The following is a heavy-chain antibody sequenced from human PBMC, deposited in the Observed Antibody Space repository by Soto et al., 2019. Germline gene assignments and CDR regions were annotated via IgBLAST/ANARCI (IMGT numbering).Heavy chain of an antibody. CDR1: GFTFSSYA. V-gene: IGHV3-23*01. CDR2: ISGSGGST. CDR3: AKDSGSSWYFGRLGQDYFDY. Sequence: PGGSLRLSCAASGFTFSSYAMSWVRQAPGKGLEWVSAISGSGGSTYYADSVKGRFTISRDNSKNTLYLQMNSLRAEDTAVYYCAKDSGSSWYFGRLGQDYFDYWGQGTLVTVSS. D-gene: IGHD6-13*01. J-gene: IGHJ4*02.